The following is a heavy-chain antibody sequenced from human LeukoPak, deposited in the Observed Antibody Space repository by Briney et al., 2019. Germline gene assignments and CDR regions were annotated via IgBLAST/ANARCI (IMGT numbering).Heavy chain of an antibody. Sequence: SETLSLTCAVYGGSFSGYYWSWIRQPPGKGLEWIGEINHSGSTNYNPSLKSRVTISVDTSKNQFSLKLSSVTAADTAVYYCARGTMIVVVKNWGQGTLVTVSS. D-gene: IGHD3-22*01. CDR3: ARGTMIVVVKN. CDR1: GGSFSGYY. V-gene: IGHV4-34*01. CDR2: INHSGST. J-gene: IGHJ4*02.